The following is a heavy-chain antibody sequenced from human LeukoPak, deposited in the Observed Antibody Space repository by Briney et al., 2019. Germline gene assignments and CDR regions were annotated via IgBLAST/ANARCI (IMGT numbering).Heavy chain of an antibody. J-gene: IGHJ4*02. CDR3: ARDTPSSGWAFDY. CDR2: IWHDGSNE. CDR1: GFSFSTYA. Sequence: GGSLRLSCAASGFSFSTYAMHWVRQAPGKGPEWVAMIWHDGSNEYYADSVKGRFTISRDNSKNTMDLQMNSLRAEDTAVHYCARDTPSSGWAFDYWGQGMLVTVSP. V-gene: IGHV3-33*01. D-gene: IGHD6-19*01.